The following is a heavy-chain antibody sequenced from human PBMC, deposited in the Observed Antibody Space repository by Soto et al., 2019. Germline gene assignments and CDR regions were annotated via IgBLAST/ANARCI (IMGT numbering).Heavy chain of an antibody. CDR1: GFTFSSYE. Sequence: EVQLVESGGGLVQPGGSLRLSCAASGFTFSSYEMNWVRQAPGKGLEWVSYISSSGSTIYYADSVKGRFTISRDNAKNSLYLQMNSLRAEDTAVYYCARDKVEYYDSSATGGYYYYGMDVWGQGTTVTVSS. V-gene: IGHV3-48*03. CDR2: ISSSGSTI. J-gene: IGHJ6*02. CDR3: ARDKVEYYDSSATGGYYYYGMDV. D-gene: IGHD3-22*01.